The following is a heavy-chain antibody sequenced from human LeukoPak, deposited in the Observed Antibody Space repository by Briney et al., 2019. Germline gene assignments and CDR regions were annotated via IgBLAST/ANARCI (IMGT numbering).Heavy chain of an antibody. V-gene: IGHV3-7*01. CDR2: INQDGSEK. CDR1: GFTFSSYW. Sequence: PGGSLRLSCAASGFTFSSYWMSWVRQAPGKGLEWVANINQDGSEKYYVDSVKGRFTISRDNAKNSLYLQMNSLRAEDTAVYYCARDRHPDILTGYFPPRYYYYGMDVWGQGTTVTVSS. D-gene: IGHD3-9*01. J-gene: IGHJ6*02. CDR3: ARDRHPDILTGYFPPRYYYYGMDV.